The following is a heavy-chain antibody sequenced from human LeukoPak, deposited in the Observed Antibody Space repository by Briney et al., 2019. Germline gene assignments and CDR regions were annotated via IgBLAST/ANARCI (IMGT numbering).Heavy chain of an antibody. J-gene: IGHJ4*02. V-gene: IGHV3-7*01. CDR2: IKEDGSEK. CDR1: GFTFSAHL. Sequence: GGSLRLSCAASGFTFSAHLMSWVRQAPGKGLEWVANIKEDGSEKYYVDSVKGRFTISRDIAKNSLYLQMNSLRAEDTAVYYCARDLYSQFWGQGTLVTVSS. CDR3: ARDLYSQF. D-gene: IGHD2-21*01.